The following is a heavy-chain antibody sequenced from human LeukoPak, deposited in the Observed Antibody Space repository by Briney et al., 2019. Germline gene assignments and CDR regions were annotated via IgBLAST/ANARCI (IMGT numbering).Heavy chain of an antibody. CDR2: IYPGDSDT. CDR3: ARHRDNGGITGTMGWFDP. V-gene: IGHV5-51*01. CDR1: GYSFTNYW. J-gene: IGHJ5*02. D-gene: IGHD1-7*01. Sequence: GESLKISCKGSGYSFTNYWIGWVRQMPGKGLEWMGIIYPGDSDTRYSPSFQGQVTISVDKSISTAYLQWSSLKASDTAMYYCARHRDNGGITGTMGWFDPWGQGTLVTVSS.